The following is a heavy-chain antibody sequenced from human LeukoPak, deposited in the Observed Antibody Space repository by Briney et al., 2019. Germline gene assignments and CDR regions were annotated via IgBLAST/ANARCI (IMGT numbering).Heavy chain of an antibody. CDR1: GYTFTGYY. J-gene: IGHJ5*02. Sequence: GASVKVSCKASGYTFTGYYIHWVRQAPGQGLEWMGWINPNSGGTNYAQKFQGRVTMTRDTSISTAYMELNRLRSDDTAVYYCARGGTVTAYWFDPWGQGTMVTVSS. D-gene: IGHD4-17*01. CDR3: ARGGTVTAYWFDP. V-gene: IGHV1-2*02. CDR2: INPNSGGT.